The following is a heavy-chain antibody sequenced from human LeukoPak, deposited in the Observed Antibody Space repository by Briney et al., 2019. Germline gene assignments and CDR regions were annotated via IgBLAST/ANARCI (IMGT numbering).Heavy chain of an antibody. D-gene: IGHD3-10*01. CDR2: IYHSGST. CDR1: GYSISSGYY. V-gene: IGHV4-38-2*02. CDR3: ARDYWFGELFDY. Sequence: SETLSLTCTVSGYSISSGYYWGWIRQPPGKGLERIGSIYHSGSTYYNPSLKSRVTISVDTSKNQFSLKLSSVTAADTAVYYCARDYWFGELFDYWGQGTLVTVSS. J-gene: IGHJ4*02.